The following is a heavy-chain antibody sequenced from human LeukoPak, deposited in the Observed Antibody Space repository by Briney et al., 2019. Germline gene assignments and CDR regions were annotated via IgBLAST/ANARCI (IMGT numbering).Heavy chain of an antibody. V-gene: IGHV1-69*04. Sequence: ASVKVSCKASGGTFSSYGISWVRQAPGQGLERMGRIIPILGIANYAQKFQGRVTITADKSTSTAYMELSSLRSEDTAVYYCVHSSGYITYYYYGMDVWGQGTTVTVSS. CDR3: VHSSGYITYYYYGMDV. D-gene: IGHD3-22*01. CDR2: IIPILGIA. CDR1: GGTFSSYG. J-gene: IGHJ6*02.